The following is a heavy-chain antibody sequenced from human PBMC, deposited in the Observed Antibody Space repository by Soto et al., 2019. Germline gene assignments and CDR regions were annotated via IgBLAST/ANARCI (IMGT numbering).Heavy chain of an antibody. CDR1: EGSFSSYY. CDR2: INHSGST. V-gene: IGHV4-34*01. CDR3: ARGLYDYIWGSYRLYYFDY. Sequence: SETLSLTCVVYEGSFSSYYWSWIRQPPGEGLEWIGVINHSGSTNYNPSLKSRVTISVDTSKNQFSLKLSSVTAADTAVYYCARGLYDYIWGSYRLYYFDYWGQGTLVTVSS. J-gene: IGHJ4*02. D-gene: IGHD3-16*02.